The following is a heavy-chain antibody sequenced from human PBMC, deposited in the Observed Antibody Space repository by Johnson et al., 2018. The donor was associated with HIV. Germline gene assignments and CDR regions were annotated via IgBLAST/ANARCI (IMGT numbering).Heavy chain of an antibody. CDR2: ISSSGSTI. Sequence: QVQLVESGGDSVKPGGSLRLSCTASGFTFRDYYMSWIRQAPGKGLEWVSYISSSGSTIYYADSVKGRFTISRDNAKNTLYLQMNSLRAEDTAVYYCARERITISWGAFDIWGQGTMVTVSS. CDR3: ARERITISWGAFDI. V-gene: IGHV3-11*04. J-gene: IGHJ3*02. D-gene: IGHD3-9*01. CDR1: GFTFRDYY.